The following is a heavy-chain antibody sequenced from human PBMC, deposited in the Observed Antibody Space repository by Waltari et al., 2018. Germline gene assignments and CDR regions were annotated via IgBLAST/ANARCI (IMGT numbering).Heavy chain of an antibody. D-gene: IGHD2-2*01. CDR3: AGSIVVVPAAHITRWFDP. J-gene: IGHJ5*02. Sequence: QVQLQESGPGLVKPSETLSLTCTVSGGSISSYYWSWIRQPPGKGLEWIGYIYYSGSTNYNPSLKSRVTISVDTSKNQFSLKLSSVTAADTAVYYCAGSIVVVPAAHITRWFDPWGQGTLVTVSS. CDR1: GGSISSYY. V-gene: IGHV4-59*01. CDR2: IYYSGST.